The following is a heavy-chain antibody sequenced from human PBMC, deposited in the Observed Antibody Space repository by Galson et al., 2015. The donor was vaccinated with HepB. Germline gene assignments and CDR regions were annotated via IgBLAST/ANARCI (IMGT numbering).Heavy chain of an antibody. J-gene: IGHJ6*02. CDR1: GFTFDDYA. Sequence: SLRLSCAASGFTFDDYAMHWVRQAPGKGLEWVSGISWNSGSIGYADSVKGRFTISRDNAKNSLYLLMNSLRAEDTALYYCAKDRTYYYYYGMDVWGQGTTVTVSS. CDR2: ISWNSGSI. CDR3: AKDRTYYYYYGMDV. V-gene: IGHV3-9*01.